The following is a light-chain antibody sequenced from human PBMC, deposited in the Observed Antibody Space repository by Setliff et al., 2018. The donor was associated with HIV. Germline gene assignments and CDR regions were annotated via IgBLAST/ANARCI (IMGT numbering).Light chain of an antibody. CDR3: SSYSITNTLP. J-gene: IGLJ1*01. CDR2: EGR. Sequence: QSVLTQPASVSGSPGQSITISCTGTSRDVGGYNYVSWYQQHPGKAPKLIIYEGRNRPPGVSNRFSCSKSGNTASLTISWLQTEDEADYYCSSYSITNTLPFGSGTKVTVL. V-gene: IGLV2-14*01. CDR1: SRDVGGYNY.